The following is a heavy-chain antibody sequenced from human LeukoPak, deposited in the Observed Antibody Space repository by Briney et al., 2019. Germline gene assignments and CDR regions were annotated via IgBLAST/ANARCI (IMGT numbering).Heavy chain of an antibody. CDR3: VRDKYYGLDY. Sequence: QPGGSLRLSCAASGFSLSHYWMHWVRQAPGKGLVWVSLINSDGSSTSYADSVKGRFTISRDNAKNTLYEEINSLRAEDTAVYYCVRDKYYGLDYWGQGTLVTVSS. D-gene: IGHD3-10*01. V-gene: IGHV3-74*01. CDR2: INSDGSST. J-gene: IGHJ4*02. CDR1: GFSLSHYW.